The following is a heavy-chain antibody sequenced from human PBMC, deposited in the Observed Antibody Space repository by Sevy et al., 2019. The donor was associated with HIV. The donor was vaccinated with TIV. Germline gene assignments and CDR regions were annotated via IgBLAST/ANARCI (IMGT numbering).Heavy chain of an antibody. CDR1: GYSFTNYW. CDR2: IYPGDSDT. J-gene: IGHJ6*02. CDR3: ARFGSYRLSYYGMDV. D-gene: IGHD2-15*01. V-gene: IGHV5-51*01. Sequence: GESLKISCKGAGYSFTNYWIGWVRQMPGKGLEWMGIIYPGDSDTRYSPSFQGQVTISADKSISTAYLQWNSLRASDTAMYYCARFGSYRLSYYGMDVWGQGTTVTVSS.